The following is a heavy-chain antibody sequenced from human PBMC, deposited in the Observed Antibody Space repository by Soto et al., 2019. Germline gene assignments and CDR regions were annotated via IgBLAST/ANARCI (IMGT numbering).Heavy chain of an antibody. J-gene: IGHJ4*02. D-gene: IGHD3-3*01. CDR2: IYYSGST. Sequence: QVQLQESGPGLVKPSQTLSLTCTVSGGSISSGDYYWSWIRQPPGKGLECSGYIYYSGSTYYNPSLKSRVTISVDTSKNQFFLKLSSVTAADTAVYYCARGPVPTRFFEWPPEDYWGQGTLVTVSS. CDR1: GGSISSGDYY. CDR3: ARGPVPTRFFEWPPEDY. V-gene: IGHV4-30-4*01.